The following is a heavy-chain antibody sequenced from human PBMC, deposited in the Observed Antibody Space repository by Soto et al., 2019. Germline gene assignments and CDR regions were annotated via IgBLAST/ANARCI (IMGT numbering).Heavy chain of an antibody. CDR2: IWYDGSNK. V-gene: IGHV3-33*01. J-gene: IGHJ6*02. CDR1: GFTFSSYG. CDR3: ARGSTYYDFWSGQDETDYYYYGMDV. D-gene: IGHD3-3*01. Sequence: PGGSLRLSCAASGFTFSSYGMHWVRQAPGKGLEWVAVIWYDGSNKYYADSVKGRFTISRDNSKNTLYLQMNSLRAEDTAVYYCARGSTYYDFWSGQDETDYYYYGMDVWGQGTTVTVSS.